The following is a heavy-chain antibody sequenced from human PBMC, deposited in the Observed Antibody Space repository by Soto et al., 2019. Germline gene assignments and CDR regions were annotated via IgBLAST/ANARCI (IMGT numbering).Heavy chain of an antibody. D-gene: IGHD2-8*01. V-gene: IGHV1-46*01. CDR1: GFTFSSYY. CDR2: INPSGGST. CDR3: ARDVKKGYCTNGVCYRGVFDY. J-gene: IGHJ4*02. Sequence: QVQLVESGGGVVQPGRSLRLSCAASGFTFSSYYMHWVRQAPGQGLEWMGIINPSGGSTSYAQKFQGRVTMTRDTSTSTVYMELSILRSEDTAVYYCARDVKKGYCTNGVCYRGVFDYWGQGTLVTVSS.